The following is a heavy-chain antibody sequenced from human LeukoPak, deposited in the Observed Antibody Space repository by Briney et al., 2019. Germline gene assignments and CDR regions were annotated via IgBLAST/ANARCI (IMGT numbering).Heavy chain of an antibody. Sequence: GGSLRLSCEASGFTFSTYGMHWVRQAPGKGLEWVARISYDGSIKYYADSVKGRFTISRDNSKNTLYLQMISLRAEDTAVYYYAKRYSYGMYFFDYWGQGTLVTVSS. CDR2: ISYDGSIK. D-gene: IGHD5-18*01. CDR1: GFTFSTYG. V-gene: IGHV3-30*18. J-gene: IGHJ4*02. CDR3: AKRYSYGMYFFDY.